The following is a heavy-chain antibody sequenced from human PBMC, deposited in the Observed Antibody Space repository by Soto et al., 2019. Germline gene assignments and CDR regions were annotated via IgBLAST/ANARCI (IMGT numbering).Heavy chain of an antibody. V-gene: IGHV4-59*01. CDR2: MFYSGST. J-gene: IGHJ5*02. CDR3: ARAVNYYGSGSFYWWSDP. D-gene: IGHD3-10*01. CDR1: GGSISSYY. Sequence: SETLSLTCTVSGGSISSYYWSWIRQPPGKGLEWIGYMFYSGSTNYNPSLKSRVTMSVDTSKNQFSLKLSSVSAADTAVYYCARAVNYYGSGSFYWWSDPRGQGTLVTVSS.